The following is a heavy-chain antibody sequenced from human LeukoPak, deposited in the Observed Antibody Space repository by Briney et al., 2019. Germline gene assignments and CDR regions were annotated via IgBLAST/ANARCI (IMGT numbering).Heavy chain of an antibody. D-gene: IGHD3-3*01. J-gene: IGHJ4*02. CDR1: GFSFSSYA. CDR2: ISGSGYST. V-gene: IGHV3-23*01. CDR3: PRVGELRFFEWSPDY. Sequence: GGTLRLSCAASGFSFSSYAMSWVRQAPGKGLEWVSAISGSGYSTYYADSVKGRSTISRDNSKNTLFLQMNSLRGDDTALYYCPRVGELRFFEWSPDYWGQGTLLTVSS.